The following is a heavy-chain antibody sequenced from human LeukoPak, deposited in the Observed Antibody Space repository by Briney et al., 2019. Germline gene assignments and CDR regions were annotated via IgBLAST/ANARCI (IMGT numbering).Heavy chain of an antibody. Sequence: SETLSLTCTVSGHSISNYYWSWIRQSPGKELECVGYMYNRGSTIYNPPLKSRVTISTDTSKNQSSLRLTSVTAADTAVYYCARAEKAVTGTLDSWGQGTLITVSS. J-gene: IGHJ4*02. D-gene: IGHD6-19*01. V-gene: IGHV4-59*01. CDR2: MYNRGST. CDR1: GHSISNYY. CDR3: ARAEKAVTGTLDS.